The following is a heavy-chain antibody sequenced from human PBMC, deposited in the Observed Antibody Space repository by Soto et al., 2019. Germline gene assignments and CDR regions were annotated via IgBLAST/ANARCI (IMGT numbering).Heavy chain of an antibody. D-gene: IGHD4-4*01. CDR3: AREGINNYNEYYFDS. J-gene: IGHJ4*02. CDR1: GFTFSTYS. CDR2: ISGSGNYT. Sequence: LRLSCAASGFTFSTYSMNWVRQAPGKGLEWVSSISGSGNYTHYADFLRGRFTISRDNAKTSLYLQMNSLRAEDTAVYYCAREGINNYNEYYFDSWGQGTVVTVSS. V-gene: IGHV3-21*01.